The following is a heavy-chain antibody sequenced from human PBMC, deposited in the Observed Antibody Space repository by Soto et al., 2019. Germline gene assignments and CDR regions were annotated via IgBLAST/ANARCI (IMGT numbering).Heavy chain of an antibody. CDR2: ISSSSSVI. CDR3: VTMVRGVSNAFDI. V-gene: IGHV3-48*01. CDR1: GFILSDCA. J-gene: IGHJ3*02. D-gene: IGHD3-10*01. Sequence: GGSLRLSCATSGFILSDCAMNWVRQAPGKGLEWVSYISSSSSVIDYADSVKGRFTVSRDNSKNTLYLQMNSLRAEDTAVYYCVTMVRGVSNAFDIWGQGTMVTVSS.